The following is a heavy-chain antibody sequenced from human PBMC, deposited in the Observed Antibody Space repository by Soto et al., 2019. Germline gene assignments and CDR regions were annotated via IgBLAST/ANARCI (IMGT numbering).Heavy chain of an antibody. CDR2: MNPNSGNT. D-gene: IGHD4-17*01. CDR3: ARTLYGDNVDY. Sequence: QVQLVQSGAEVTKPGASVKVSCKASGYTFTSYDINWVRQATGQGLEWMGWMNPNSGNTGYEQKLQARVTMPRNTSMSTAYMELCSLRSEDTAVYYCARTLYGDNVDYWGQGTLVTVSS. J-gene: IGHJ4*02. V-gene: IGHV1-8*01. CDR1: GYTFTSYD.